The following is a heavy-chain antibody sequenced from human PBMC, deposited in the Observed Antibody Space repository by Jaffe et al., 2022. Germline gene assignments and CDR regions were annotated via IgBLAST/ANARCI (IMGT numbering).Heavy chain of an antibody. CDR2: IKQDGSEK. V-gene: IGHV3-7*05. D-gene: IGHD2-15*01. CDR1: GFIFSNSW. J-gene: IGHJ4*02. Sequence: VQLVESGGGLVQPGGSLRLSCAASGFIFSNSWMTWVRRAPGKGLEWVANIKQDGSEKYYVDSVKGRFTISRDNAKNSLYLQMNSLRADDTAVYYCARGVAAPDYWGQGTLVTVSS. CDR3: ARGVAAPDY.